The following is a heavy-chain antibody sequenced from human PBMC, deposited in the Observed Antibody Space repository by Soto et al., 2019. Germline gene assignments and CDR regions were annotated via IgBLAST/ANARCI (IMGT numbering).Heavy chain of an antibody. Sequence: SETLSLTCTVSGGSISSGGYYWSWIRQHPGKGLEWIGYIYYSGSTYYNPSLKSRVTISVDTSKNQFSLKLSSVTAADTAVYYCAREEPPITIFGVVHDAFDIWGQGTVVTVSS. CDR2: IYYSGST. CDR3: AREEPPITIFGVVHDAFDI. J-gene: IGHJ3*02. V-gene: IGHV4-31*03. D-gene: IGHD3-3*01. CDR1: GGSISSGGYY.